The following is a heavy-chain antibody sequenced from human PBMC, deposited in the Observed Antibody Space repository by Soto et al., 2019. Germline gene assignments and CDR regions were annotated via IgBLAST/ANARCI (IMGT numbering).Heavy chain of an antibody. CDR1: GGSISSYNSY. V-gene: IGHV4-39*01. CDR2: LSYSENT. Sequence: QLQLQESGPGLVKPSETLSLTCTVSGGSISSYNSYWGWIRQPPGKGREWIGTLSYSENTYYNPSLVSRVTISVDTSTNQFSLKLNSVTAADTAVYYCARRSTFYFDYWGQGTLVTVSS. J-gene: IGHJ4*02. CDR3: ARRSTFYFDY.